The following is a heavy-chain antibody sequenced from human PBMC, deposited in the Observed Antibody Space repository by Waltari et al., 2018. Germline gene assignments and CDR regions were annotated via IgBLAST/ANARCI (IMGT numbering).Heavy chain of an antibody. CDR2: IYSGGSK. V-gene: IGHV3-23*03. CDR1: GFTFSSYA. Sequence: EVQLLESGGGLVQPGGSLRLSCAASGFTFSSYAMSWVRQAPGKGLEWVSVIYSGGSKYYADSLKGRFTSSRDNSKNTLYLQRNSLRAEDTAVYYCAKDRMNWFDPWGQGTLFTVSS. J-gene: IGHJ5*02. D-gene: IGHD2-8*01. CDR3: AKDRMNWFDP.